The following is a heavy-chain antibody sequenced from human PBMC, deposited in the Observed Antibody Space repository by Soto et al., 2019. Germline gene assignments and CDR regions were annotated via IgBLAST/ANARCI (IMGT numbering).Heavy chain of an antibody. CDR3: ARGGRRSSSVGYYYYYGMDV. CDR2: INHSGST. J-gene: IGHJ6*02. CDR1: GGSFSGYY. D-gene: IGHD6-6*01. V-gene: IGHV4-34*01. Sequence: SETLSLTCAVYGGSFSGYYWSWIRQPPGKGLEWIGEINHSGSTNYNPSLKSRVTISVDTSKNQFSLKLSSVTAADTAVYYCARGGRRSSSVGYYYYYGMDVWGQGTTVTVSS.